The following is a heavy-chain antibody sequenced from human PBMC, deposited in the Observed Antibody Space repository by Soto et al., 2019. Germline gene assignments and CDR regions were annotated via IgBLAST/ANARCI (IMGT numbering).Heavy chain of an antibody. J-gene: IGHJ3*02. CDR1: GGTFSSYW. Sequence: GGSLRLSCAASGGTFSSYWMSWVRQAPGKGLEWVANIKQDGSEKYYVDSVKGRFTISRDNAKNSLYLQMNSLRAEDTAVYYCARGGRGITIFGVVTDDAFDIWGQGTMVTVSS. V-gene: IGHV3-7*05. CDR3: ARGGRGITIFGVVTDDAFDI. D-gene: IGHD3-3*01. CDR2: IKQDGSEK.